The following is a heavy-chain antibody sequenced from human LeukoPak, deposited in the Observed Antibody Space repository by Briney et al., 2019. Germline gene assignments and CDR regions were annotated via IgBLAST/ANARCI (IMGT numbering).Heavy chain of an antibody. D-gene: IGHD3-22*01. CDR3: ARDSSAYYFHY. CDR2: TYYRSKWYN. J-gene: IGHJ4*02. Sequence: SQTLSLTCAISGDSVSSNSTVWNWIRQSPSRGLEWLGRTYYRSKWYNDYAVSLESRITIDPDPSKNQFSLHLNSVTPEDTAVYYCARDSSAYYFHYWGRGTLVTVSS. CDR1: GDSVSSNSTV. V-gene: IGHV6-1*01.